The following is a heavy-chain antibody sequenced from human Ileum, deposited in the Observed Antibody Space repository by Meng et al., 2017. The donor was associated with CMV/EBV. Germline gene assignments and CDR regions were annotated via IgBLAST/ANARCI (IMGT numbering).Heavy chain of an antibody. J-gene: IGHJ6*02. CDR3: ARDTGSSWYYHYYGMDV. CDR1: GFSFSTYA. V-gene: IGHV3-21*01. D-gene: IGHD6-13*01. CDR2: ISSGSSYI. Sequence: GESLKISCTASGFSFSTYAMTWVRQAPGKGLEWVSSISSGSSYIYYADSVKGRFTISRDNAKNSLYLQMISLRAEDTAVYYCARDTGSSWYYHYYGMDVWGQGTTVTVSS.